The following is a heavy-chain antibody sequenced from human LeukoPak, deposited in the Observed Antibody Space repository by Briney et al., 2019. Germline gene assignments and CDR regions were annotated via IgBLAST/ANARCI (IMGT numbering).Heavy chain of an antibody. J-gene: IGHJ3*02. Sequence: PSETLSLTCTVSGGSISSSSYYWGWIRQPPGKGLEWIGSIYYSGSTYYNPSLKSRFTISVDTSKNQFSLKLSSVTAADTAVYYCASLAAAASSGDDAFDIWGQGTMVTVSS. CDR3: ASLAAAASSGDDAFDI. CDR2: IYYSGST. CDR1: GGSISSSSYY. D-gene: IGHD6-13*01. V-gene: IGHV4-39*01.